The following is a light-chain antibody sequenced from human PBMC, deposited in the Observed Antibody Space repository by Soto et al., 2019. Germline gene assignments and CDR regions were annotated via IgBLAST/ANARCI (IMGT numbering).Light chain of an antibody. Sequence: EIVLTQSPATLSLSPGERATLSCRASQSVSSNLAWYQQKPGQAPRLLIYDASNRATGIPARFSGSGSGTEFTLTISSLQSEDFAVYYCQQHNNWPPVTFGGGTKVEIK. CDR3: QQHNNWPPVT. J-gene: IGKJ4*01. CDR1: QSVSSN. V-gene: IGKV3D-15*01. CDR2: DAS.